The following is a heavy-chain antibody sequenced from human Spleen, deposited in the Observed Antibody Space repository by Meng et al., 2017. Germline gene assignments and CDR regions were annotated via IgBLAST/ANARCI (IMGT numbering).Heavy chain of an antibody. CDR2: INHSGRN. CDR1: GGSFSGYY. D-gene: IGHD4-23*01. Sequence: QGQLRKWGVGLLKPSETLSFICAGYGGSFSGYYGSWIRQPPGKGLEWIGEINHSGRNNYNTSLKSRVTISVDTYKNQFSLKLSSVTAADTAVYYCARGGMTTVVTRYFDYWGQGTLVTVSS. J-gene: IGHJ4*02. CDR3: ARGGMTTVVTRYFDY. V-gene: IGHV4-34*01.